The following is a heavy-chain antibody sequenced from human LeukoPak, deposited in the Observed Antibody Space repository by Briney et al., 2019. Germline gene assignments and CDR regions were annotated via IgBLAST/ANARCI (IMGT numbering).Heavy chain of an antibody. CDR3: ARDPDYDFWSGYTIYYYYGMDV. J-gene: IGHJ6*02. Sequence: ASVKVSCKASGYTFTSYGISWVRQAPGQGLEWMGWISAYNGNTNYAQKLQGRVTMITDTSTSTAYMELRSLRSDDTAVYYCARDPDYDFWSGYTIYYYYGMDVWGQGTTVTVSS. D-gene: IGHD3-3*01. CDR2: ISAYNGNT. V-gene: IGHV1-18*01. CDR1: GYTFTSYG.